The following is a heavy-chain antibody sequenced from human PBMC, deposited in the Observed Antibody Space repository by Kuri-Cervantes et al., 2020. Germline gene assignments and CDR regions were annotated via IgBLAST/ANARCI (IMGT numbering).Heavy chain of an antibody. CDR1: GYTFTSYD. J-gene: IGHJ3*02. Sequence: ASVKVSCKASGYTFTSYDINWVRQATGQGLEWMGWMNPNSGNTGYAQKFQGRVTMTRNTSISTAYMELSSLRSEDTAVYYCARSYDILTGYRDDAFDIWGQGTMVTVSS. V-gene: IGHV1-8*02. CDR2: MNPNSGNT. D-gene: IGHD3-9*01. CDR3: ARSYDILTGYRDDAFDI.